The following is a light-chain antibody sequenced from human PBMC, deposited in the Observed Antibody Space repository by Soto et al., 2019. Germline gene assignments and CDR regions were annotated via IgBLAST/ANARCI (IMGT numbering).Light chain of an antibody. CDR2: DAS. V-gene: IGKV1-5*01. CDR1: QSISSW. Sequence: DIQMTQSPSTLSASVGDRVTITCRASQSISSWLAWYQQKPGKAPKLLIYDASRLESGVPSRFSGSGSGTEFILTISSLQPDDFATYYCQQYNNYLFTFGQGTRLEIK. CDR3: QQYNNYLFT. J-gene: IGKJ2*01.